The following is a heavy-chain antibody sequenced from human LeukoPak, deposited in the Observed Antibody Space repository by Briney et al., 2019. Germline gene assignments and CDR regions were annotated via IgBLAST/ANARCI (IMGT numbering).Heavy chain of an antibody. D-gene: IGHD1-26*01. CDR2: IYYSGST. V-gene: IGHV4-39*07. CDR3: ASRRDGSYYFDY. Sequence: PSETLSLTCTVSGGSISSSSYYWGWIRQPPGKGLEWIGSIYYSGSTYCNPSLKSRVTISVDTSKNQFSLKLSSVTAADTAVYYCASRRDGSYYFDYWAREPWSPSPQ. CDR1: GGSISSSSYY. J-gene: IGHJ4*02.